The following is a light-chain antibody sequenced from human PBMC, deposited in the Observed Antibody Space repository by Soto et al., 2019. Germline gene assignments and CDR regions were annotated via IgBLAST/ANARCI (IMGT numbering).Light chain of an antibody. J-gene: IGLJ3*02. Sequence: QSVLTQPPSVSGAPGQRVTISCIESSSDIGAGYDVHWYQQLPGTAPKLLIYGNSNRPSGVPDRFSGSKSGTSASLAITGLQAEDEADYYCQSYDSSLSGWVFGGGTKLTVL. CDR3: QSYDSSLSGWV. V-gene: IGLV1-40*01. CDR1: SSDIGAGYD. CDR2: GNS.